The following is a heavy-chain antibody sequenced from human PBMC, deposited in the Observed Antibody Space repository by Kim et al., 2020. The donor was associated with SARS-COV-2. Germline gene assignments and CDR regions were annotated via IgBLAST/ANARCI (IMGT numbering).Heavy chain of an antibody. D-gene: IGHD5-18*01. V-gene: IGHV4-34*01. Sequence: SETLSLTCAVYGGSFSGYYWSWIRQPPGKGLEWIGEINHSGSTNYNPSLKSRVTISVDTSKNQFSLKLSSVTAADTAVYYCARLTSGYTLIYYYYGMDVWGQGTTVTVSS. CDR1: GGSFSGYY. CDR3: ARLTSGYTLIYYYYGMDV. J-gene: IGHJ6*02. CDR2: INHSGST.